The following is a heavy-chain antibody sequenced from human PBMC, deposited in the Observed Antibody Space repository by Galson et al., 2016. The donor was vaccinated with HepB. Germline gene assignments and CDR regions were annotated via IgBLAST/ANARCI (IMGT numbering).Heavy chain of an antibody. V-gene: IGHV4-61*03. J-gene: IGHJ4*02. CDR1: GDSVSTGSYY. D-gene: IGHD1-26*01. CDR2: IYYTGIT. CDR3: ARRAGSGSYFDY. Sequence: ETLSPTCAVSGDSVSTGSYYWPWIRQPPGKGLEGLGCIYYTGITNYNPSLMSRVTMSVDTSKNHFSLRLSSVTAADTAIYCCARRAGSGSYFDYWGQGALVTVSS.